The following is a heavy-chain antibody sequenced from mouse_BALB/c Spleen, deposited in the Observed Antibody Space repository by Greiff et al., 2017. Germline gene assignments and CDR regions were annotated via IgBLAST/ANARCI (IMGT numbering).Heavy chain of an antibody. CDR2: INPSNGGT. J-gene: IGHJ2*01. V-gene: IGHV1S16*01. CDR3: TIGAYCGNYGYCDY. CDR1: GYTFTSYW. Sequence: VKLQQPGAELVKPGASVKLSCKASGYTFTSYWMHWVKLRPGKGSEWIGEINPSNGGTNYNEKFKRKATLTVEKSSSTAYMQLSSLTSEDSAVYYCTIGAYCGNYGYCDYRGEGTTLAVSS. D-gene: IGHD2-10*01.